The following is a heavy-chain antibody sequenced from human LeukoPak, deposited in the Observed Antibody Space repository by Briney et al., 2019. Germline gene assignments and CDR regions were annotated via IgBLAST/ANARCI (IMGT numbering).Heavy chain of an antibody. D-gene: IGHD2-21*02. Sequence: ASVKVSCKASGYTFTSYGISWVRQAPGQGLEWMGWISAYSGNTNYAQKLQGRVTMTTDTSTSTAYMELRSLRSDDTAVYYCARDLGLAYCGGDCYSEDAFDIWGQGTMVTVSS. CDR3: ARDLGLAYCGGDCYSEDAFDI. J-gene: IGHJ3*02. CDR2: ISAYSGNT. CDR1: GYTFTSYG. V-gene: IGHV1-18*04.